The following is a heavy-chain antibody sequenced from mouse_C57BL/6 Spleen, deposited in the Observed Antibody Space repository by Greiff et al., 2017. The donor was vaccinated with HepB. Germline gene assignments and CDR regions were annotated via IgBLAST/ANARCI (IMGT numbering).Heavy chain of an antibody. CDR3: WRREGSYYSNYDAMDY. CDR1: ISLSTSGMGL. V-gene: IGHV8-2*01. J-gene: IGHJ4*01. D-gene: IGHD2-5*01. CDR2: WNNDNY. Sequence: QVTLKVSGPGILQPSQTLSLACTFSGISLSTSGMGLSWLRKPSGKALEWLASIWNNDNYYNPSLKSRLTISKETSNYQVFLKLTSVDTADSATYYGAWRREGSYYSNYDAMDYWGQGTSVTVSS.